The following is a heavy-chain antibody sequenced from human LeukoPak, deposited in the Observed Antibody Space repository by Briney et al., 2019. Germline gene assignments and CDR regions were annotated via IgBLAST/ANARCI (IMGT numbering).Heavy chain of an antibody. Sequence: RRSLRLSREASGFTLSSYAMHWVPQAPGKGLEWVAVISYDGSNKYYPHSVKGRFTISRDNSKNTLYLQMNSLRAEDTAAYYCARDHWGRWLPSIDYWGQGTLVTVSS. D-gene: IGHD5-24*01. CDR2: ISYDGSNK. CDR1: GFTLSSYA. J-gene: IGHJ4*02. CDR3: ARDHWGRWLPSIDY. V-gene: IGHV3-30-3*01.